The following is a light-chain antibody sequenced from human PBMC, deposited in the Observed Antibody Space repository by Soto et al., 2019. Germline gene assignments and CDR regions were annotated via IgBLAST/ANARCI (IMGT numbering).Light chain of an antibody. CDR2: GAS. CDR1: QSVSSN. J-gene: IGKJ1*01. CDR3: QQYNNWPRT. Sequence: EIVMTQSPATLSVSPGERPTLSCRASQSVSSNLAWYQQKPGQAPRLLIYGASTRATGIPARFSGSGSGTEFTLTISSLQSEDFAVYYCQQYNNWPRTFGQGTKVEIK. V-gene: IGKV3-15*01.